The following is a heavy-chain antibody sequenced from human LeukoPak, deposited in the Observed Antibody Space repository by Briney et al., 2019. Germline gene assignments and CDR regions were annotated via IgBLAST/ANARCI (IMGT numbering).Heavy chain of an antibody. CDR1: GDSISSYA. CDR2: ISRSGDT. Sequence: PSETLSLTCSVSGDSISSYAWSWIRRPPGKGLEWIGDISRSGDTNYSPSLKSRLTISVDMSKNQFSLKLRSVTAADTAVYYCAKDRGGGRDALDIWGQGTVVTVSS. J-gene: IGHJ3*02. V-gene: IGHV4-59*01. D-gene: IGHD3-10*01. CDR3: AKDRGGGRDALDI.